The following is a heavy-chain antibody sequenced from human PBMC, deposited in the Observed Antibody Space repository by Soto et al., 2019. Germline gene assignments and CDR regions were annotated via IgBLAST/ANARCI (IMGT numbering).Heavy chain of an antibody. J-gene: IGHJ4*02. CDR3: AKAESSGWYYSLDY. V-gene: IGHV3-9*01. Sequence: EVQLVESGGGLVQPGKSLRLSCAASGFTFDDYAMHWVRQVPGKGLEWVSGLSWNSGTIAYADSVKGRFTISRDNAKNSLHLQMNSLKPEDTAFYYCAKAESSGWYYSLDYWGQGTLVTVSS. CDR1: GFTFDDYA. CDR2: LSWNSGTI. D-gene: IGHD6-19*01.